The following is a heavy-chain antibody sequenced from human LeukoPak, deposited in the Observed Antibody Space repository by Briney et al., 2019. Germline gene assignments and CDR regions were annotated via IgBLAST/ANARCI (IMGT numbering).Heavy chain of an antibody. CDR2: IYYSGST. CDR1: GGSISSSSYY. D-gene: IGHD6-19*01. CDR3: ARVYSSGWSPRWFDP. Sequence: SGTLSLTCAVSGGSISSSSYYWGWIRQPPGKGLEWIGYIYYSGSTNYNPSLKSRVTISVDTSKNQFSLKLSSVTAADTAVYYCARVYSSGWSPRWFDPWGQGTLVTVSS. J-gene: IGHJ5*02. V-gene: IGHV4-61*05.